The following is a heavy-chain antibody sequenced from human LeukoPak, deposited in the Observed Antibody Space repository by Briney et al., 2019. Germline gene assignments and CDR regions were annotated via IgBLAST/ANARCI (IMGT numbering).Heavy chain of an antibody. J-gene: IGHJ4*02. D-gene: IGHD5-12*01. CDR2: ISAYNGNT. CDR3: ARWLRYSNLDY. V-gene: IGHV1-18*01. CDR1: DYTFTSYG. Sequence: RASVKVSCKASDYTFTSYGICWVRQAPGQGLEWMGWISAYNGNTNYAQKLQGRVTMTTDTSTSTAYMELRSLRSDDTAVYYCARWLRYSNLDYWGQGTLVTVSS.